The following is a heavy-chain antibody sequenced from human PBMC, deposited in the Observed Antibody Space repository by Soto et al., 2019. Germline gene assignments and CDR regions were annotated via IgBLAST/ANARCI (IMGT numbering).Heavy chain of an antibody. CDR2: INHSGST. CDR1: GGSFSGYY. CDR3: AGAVIAARREKYNWFDP. J-gene: IGHJ5*02. D-gene: IGHD6-6*01. Sequence: QVQLQQWGAGLLKPSETLSLTCAVYGGSFSGYYWSWIRQPPGKGLEWIGEINHSGSTNYNPSLKGRVTISVDTSKNQFSLKLSSVAAADTAVYYCAGAVIAARREKYNWFDPWGQGTLVTVSS. V-gene: IGHV4-34*01.